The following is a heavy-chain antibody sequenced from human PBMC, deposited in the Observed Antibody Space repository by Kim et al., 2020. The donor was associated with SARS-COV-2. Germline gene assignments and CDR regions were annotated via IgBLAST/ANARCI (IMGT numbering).Heavy chain of an antibody. V-gene: IGHV3-21*01. Sequence: GGSLRLSCAASGFTFSSYSMNWVRQAPGKGLEWVASISSSSSYIYYADSVKGRFTISRDNAKNSLYLQMNSLRAEDTAVYYCASLYGSGSSPDAFDIWGQGTMVTVSS. J-gene: IGHJ3*02. CDR3: ASLYGSGSSPDAFDI. CDR2: ISSSSSYI. D-gene: IGHD3-10*01. CDR1: GFTFSSYS.